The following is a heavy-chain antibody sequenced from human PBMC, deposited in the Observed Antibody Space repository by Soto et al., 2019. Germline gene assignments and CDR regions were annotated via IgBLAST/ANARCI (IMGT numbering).Heavy chain of an antibody. J-gene: IGHJ4*02. Sequence: EVQLVESGGGLVKPGGSLRLSCAASGFTFSNAWMNWVRQAPGKGLEWVGRIKSKTDGGTTDYAAPVKGRFTISRDDSKNTLYLQMNSQKTEDTAVYYCTTALYLWFDWDFDYWGQGTLVTVSS. CDR2: IKSKTDGGTT. CDR1: GFTFSNAW. CDR3: TTALYLWFDWDFDY. V-gene: IGHV3-15*07. D-gene: IGHD3-10*01.